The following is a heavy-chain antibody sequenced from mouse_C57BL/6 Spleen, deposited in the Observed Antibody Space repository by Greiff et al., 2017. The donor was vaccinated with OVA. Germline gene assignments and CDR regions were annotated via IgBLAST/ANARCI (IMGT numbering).Heavy chain of an antibody. D-gene: IGHD3-2*01. Sequence: VQLQQSGGGLVKPGGSLKLSCAASGFTFSSYAMSWVRQTPEKRLEWVATISDGGSYTYYPDNVKGRFTISRDNAKNNLYLQMSQLESEDTAMYYCARDDRGYAMDYWGQGTSVTVSS. CDR1: GFTFSSYA. CDR2: ISDGGSYT. J-gene: IGHJ4*01. V-gene: IGHV5-4*01. CDR3: ARDDRGYAMDY.